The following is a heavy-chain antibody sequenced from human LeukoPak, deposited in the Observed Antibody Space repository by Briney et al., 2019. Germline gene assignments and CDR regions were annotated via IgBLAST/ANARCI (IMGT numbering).Heavy chain of an antibody. CDR1: GGTFSSYA. CDR3: ARDGELLWSLDY. V-gene: IGHV1-69*05. D-gene: IGHD3-10*01. CDR2: IIPIFGTA. J-gene: IGHJ4*02. Sequence: GSSVKVSCKASGGTFSSYAISWVRQAPGQGLEWMGRIIPIFGTANYAQKFQGRVTITTDESTSTAYMGLSSLRSEDTAVYYCARDGELLWSLDYWGQGTLVTVSS.